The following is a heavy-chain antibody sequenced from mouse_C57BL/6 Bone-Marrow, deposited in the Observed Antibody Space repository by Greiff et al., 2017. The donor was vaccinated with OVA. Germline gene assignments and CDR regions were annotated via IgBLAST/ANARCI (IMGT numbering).Heavy chain of an antibody. J-gene: IGHJ4*01. D-gene: IGHD1-1*01. CDR3: AYYGRDYAMDY. CDR1: GYSITSGYY. Sequence: EVKVEESGPGLVKPSQSLSLTCSVTGYSITSGYYWNWIRQFPGNKLEWMGYISYDGSNNYNQSLKNRISITRDTSKNQFFLKLNSVTTEDTATYYCAYYGRDYAMDYWGQGTSVTVSS. V-gene: IGHV3-6*01. CDR2: ISYDGSN.